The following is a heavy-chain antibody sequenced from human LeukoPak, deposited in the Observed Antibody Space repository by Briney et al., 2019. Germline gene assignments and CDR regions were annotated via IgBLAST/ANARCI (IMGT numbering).Heavy chain of an antibody. CDR2: IYYSGST. V-gene: IGHV4-39*01. D-gene: IGHD2-15*01. Sequence: SETLSLTCTVSGGSISSSSYYWGWLRQPPGTGLEWLGSIYYSGSTYYNPSLKSRVTIPVDTSKNQFSLKLSSVTAADTAVYYCARSTQVAATRRYYYYYYMDVWGKGTTVTISS. CDR1: GGSISSSSYY. CDR3: ARSTQVAATRRYYYYYYMDV. J-gene: IGHJ6*03.